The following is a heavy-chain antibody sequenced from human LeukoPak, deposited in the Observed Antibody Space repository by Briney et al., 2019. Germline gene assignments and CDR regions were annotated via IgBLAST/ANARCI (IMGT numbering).Heavy chain of an antibody. D-gene: IGHD3-3*01. J-gene: IGHJ5*02. Sequence: PGGSLRLSCAASGFTFSSYSMNWVRQAPGKGLEWVSYISSSSSTTYYADSVKGRFTISRDNAKNSLYLQMNSLRAEDTAVYYCARDDDFWSPGWFDPWGQGTLVTVSS. CDR3: ARDDDFWSPGWFDP. CDR1: GFTFSSYS. V-gene: IGHV3-48*01. CDR2: ISSSSSTT.